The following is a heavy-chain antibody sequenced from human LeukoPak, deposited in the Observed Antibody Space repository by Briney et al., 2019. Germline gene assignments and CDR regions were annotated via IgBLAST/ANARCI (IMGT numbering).Heavy chain of an antibody. J-gene: IGHJ4*02. D-gene: IGHD3-10*01. Sequence: SETLSLTCAVYGGSFSGYYWSWIRQPPGKGLEWIGSIYYSGRTYYNPSLKSRVTISVDTSKNQFSLKLSSVTAADTAVYYCARHEYYGSGSQHIFDYWGQGTLVTVSS. V-gene: IGHV4-34*01. CDR1: GGSFSGYY. CDR2: IYYSGRT. CDR3: ARHEYYGSGSQHIFDY.